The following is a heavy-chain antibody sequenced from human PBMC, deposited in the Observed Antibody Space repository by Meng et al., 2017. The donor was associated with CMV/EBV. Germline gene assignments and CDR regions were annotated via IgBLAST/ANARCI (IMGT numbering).Heavy chain of an antibody. CDR2: INPNSGGT. D-gene: IGHD1-1*01. CDR3: ARAPYNWNDVISNWFDP. J-gene: IGHJ5*02. CDR1: GYTFTGYY. Sequence: ASVKVSCKASGYTFTGYYMHWVRQAPGQGLEWMGWINPNSGGTNYAQKFQGRVTMTRDTSTSTAYMELSRLRSDDTAVYYCARAPYNWNDVISNWFDPWGQGTLVTVSS. V-gene: IGHV1-2*02.